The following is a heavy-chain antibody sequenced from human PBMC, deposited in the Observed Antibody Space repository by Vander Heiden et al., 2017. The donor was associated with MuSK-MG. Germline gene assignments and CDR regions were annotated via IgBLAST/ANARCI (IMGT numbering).Heavy chain of an antibody. J-gene: IGHJ6*02. Sequence: QVQLVQAGAEVKKPGASVKVSCKASAYTFTGYDMHWVRQGPGQGLGWMGWINPNSGGTNYAQKFQGWATMTRDTSISTAYMGLSRLRSDDTAVCDCARDQVLPGGDDGMDIWGQGTTVTVSS. CDR3: ARDQVLPGGDDGMDI. V-gene: IGHV1-2*04. CDR1: AYTFTGYD. CDR2: INPNSGGT. D-gene: IGHD2-15*01.